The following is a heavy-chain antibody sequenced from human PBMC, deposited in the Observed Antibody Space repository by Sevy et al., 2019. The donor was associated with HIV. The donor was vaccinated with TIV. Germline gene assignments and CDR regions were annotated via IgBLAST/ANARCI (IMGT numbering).Heavy chain of an antibody. CDR1: GYNFTSYW. J-gene: IGHJ5*02. Sequence: GESLKISCKGSGYNFTSYWIGWVRQMPGKGLEWMGIIYPGDSDTRYSPSFQGQVTISADKSISTAYLQWSSLKASDTAMYYCAGTYYYDSSGYTWFDPWGQGTLVTVSS. V-gene: IGHV5-51*01. CDR2: IYPGDSDT. D-gene: IGHD3-22*01. CDR3: AGTYYYDSSGYTWFDP.